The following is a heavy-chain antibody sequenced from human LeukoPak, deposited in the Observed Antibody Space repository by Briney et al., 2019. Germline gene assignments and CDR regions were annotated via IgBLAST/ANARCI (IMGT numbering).Heavy chain of an antibody. CDR1: GYTFTSYG. J-gene: IGHJ6*03. Sequence: SVKVSCKASGYTFTSYGISWVRQAPGQGLEWMGGIIPIFGTANYAQKFQGRVTIIADESTSTAYMELSSLRSEDTAVYYCARYAAAMRGGYYYYYYMDVWGKGTTVTVSS. CDR2: IIPIFGTA. V-gene: IGHV1-69*13. CDR3: ARYAAAMRGGYYYYYYMDV. D-gene: IGHD2-2*01.